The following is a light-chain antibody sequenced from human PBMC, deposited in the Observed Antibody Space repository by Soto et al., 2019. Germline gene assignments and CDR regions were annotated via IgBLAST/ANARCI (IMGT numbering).Light chain of an antibody. V-gene: IGLV2-14*01. CDR1: GDDRGGDNF. J-gene: IGLJ1*01. CDR3: SSYAGSSTV. Sequence: QSALTQPASVSGSPGQSIRSSCGGTGDDRGGDNFVSWYNHHPRKPPKLLLSDVTPRPSGVSQRFSGSKSGNTASLPVSGLKAEEEAHYYCSSYAGSSTVFGTGTKVTVL. CDR2: DVT.